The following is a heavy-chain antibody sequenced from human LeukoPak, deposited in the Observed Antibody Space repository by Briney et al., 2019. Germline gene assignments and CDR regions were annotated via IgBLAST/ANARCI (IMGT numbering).Heavy chain of an antibody. CDR3: ATEGATRHRLDLY. CDR1: GFTFSNAW. J-gene: IGHJ4*02. V-gene: IGHV3-15*01. CDR2: IRSKSDGGTT. D-gene: IGHD6-19*01. Sequence: GGSLRLSCAASGFTFSNAWMGWVRQAPGKGLEWVGRIRSKSDGGTTDYAAPVKGRFTISRDDSKNTLYLQMNSLKTEDTAVYYCATEGATRHRLDLYWGQGTLVTVSS.